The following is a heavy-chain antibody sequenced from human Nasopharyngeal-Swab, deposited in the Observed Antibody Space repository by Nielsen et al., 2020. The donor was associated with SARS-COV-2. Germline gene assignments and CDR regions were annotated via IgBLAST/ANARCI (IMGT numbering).Heavy chain of an antibody. J-gene: IGHJ4*02. V-gene: IGHV3-43*02. CDR2: ISGDGGST. Sequence: WIRQPPGKGLEWVSLISGDGGSTYYADSVNGRFTISRDNSKNTLYLQMNSLRAEDTAVYYCARDTYWGQGTLVTVSS. CDR3: ARDTY.